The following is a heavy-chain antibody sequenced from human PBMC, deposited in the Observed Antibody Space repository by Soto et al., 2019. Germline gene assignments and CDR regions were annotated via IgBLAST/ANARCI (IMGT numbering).Heavy chain of an antibody. CDR3: ARERRYDFWSGYGVDAFDI. CDR2: IYYSGST. J-gene: IGHJ3*02. CDR1: GCSISSYY. Sequence: PSETLSLTCTASGCSISSYYWSWIRQPPGKGLEWIGYIYYSGSTNYNPSLKSRVTISVDTSKNQFSLKLSSVTAADTAVYYCARERRYDFWSGYGVDAFDIWGQGTMVTVSS. D-gene: IGHD3-3*01. V-gene: IGHV4-59*01.